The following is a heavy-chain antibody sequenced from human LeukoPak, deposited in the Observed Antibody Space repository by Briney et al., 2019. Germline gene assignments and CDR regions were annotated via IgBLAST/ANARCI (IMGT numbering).Heavy chain of an antibody. J-gene: IGHJ2*01. CDR2: ISYDGSNK. V-gene: IGHV3-30-3*01. Sequence: PGGSLRLSCAASGFTFSSYAMHWVRQAPGKGLEWVAVISYDGSNKYYADSVKGRFTISRDNSKNTLYLQMNSLRAEDTAVYYCARSLGATIMMAHFDLWGRGTLVTVSS. CDR1: GFTFSSYA. CDR3: ARSLGATIMMAHFDL. D-gene: IGHD1-26*01.